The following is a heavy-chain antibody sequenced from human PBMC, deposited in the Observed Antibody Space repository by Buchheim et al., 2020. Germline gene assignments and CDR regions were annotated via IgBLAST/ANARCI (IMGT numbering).Heavy chain of an antibody. D-gene: IGHD2-2*01. Sequence: QVQLQQWGAGLLKPSETLSLTCAVYGGSFSGYYWSWIRQPPGKGLEWIGEINHSGSTNYNPSLKSRVTISVDTSKNQFSLKLSYVTAADTAVYYCASSPGVYQPLYYYYGMDVWGQGTT. CDR2: INHSGST. CDR1: GGSFSGYY. V-gene: IGHV4-34*01. CDR3: ASSPGVYQPLYYYYGMDV. J-gene: IGHJ6*02.